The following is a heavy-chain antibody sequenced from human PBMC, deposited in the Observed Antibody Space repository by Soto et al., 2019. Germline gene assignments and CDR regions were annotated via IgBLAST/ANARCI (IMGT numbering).Heavy chain of an antibody. Sequence: QVQLQESGPGLVKSSQTLSLTCTVSGGSISSGGSYWSWIRQRPGKGLESIGDIFCRDSIYYTPSLKGRVAILADTSKNQGSFKLSSVTDADTAVYYCARAPETPPIFGVVRPSCFDFWGQGTLATVSS. CDR2: IFCRDSI. CDR1: GGSISSGGSY. D-gene: IGHD3-3*01. V-gene: IGHV4-31*03. J-gene: IGHJ4*02. CDR3: ARAPETPPIFGVVRPSCFDF.